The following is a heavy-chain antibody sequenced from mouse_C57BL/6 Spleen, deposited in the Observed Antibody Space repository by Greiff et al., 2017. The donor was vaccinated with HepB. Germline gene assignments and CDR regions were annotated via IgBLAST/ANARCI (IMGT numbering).Heavy chain of an antibody. V-gene: IGHV5-9-1*02. CDR3: TRDENWAFAY. J-gene: IGHJ3*01. CDR2: ISSGGDYI. CDR1: GFTFSSYA. Sequence: EVMLVESGEGLVKPGGSLKLSCAASGFTFSSYAMSWVRQTPEKRLEWVAYISSGGDYIYYADTVKGRFTISRDNARNTLYLQMSSLKSEDTAMYYCTRDENWAFAYWGQGTLVTVSA. D-gene: IGHD4-1*01.